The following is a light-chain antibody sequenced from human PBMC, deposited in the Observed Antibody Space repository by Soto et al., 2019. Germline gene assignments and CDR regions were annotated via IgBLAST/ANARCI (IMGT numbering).Light chain of an antibody. J-gene: IGLJ1*01. V-gene: IGLV1-47*01. CDR1: SSNIGSNY. CDR2: RNN. Sequence: QSVLTQPPSASGTPGQRVTISCSGSSSNIGSNYVYWYQQLPGTAPKLLIYRNNQRPSVVPDRFSGSKSGTSASLAISGLRSGDEADYYCAAWDDSLSASDVFGTGTKVTVL. CDR3: AAWDDSLSASDV.